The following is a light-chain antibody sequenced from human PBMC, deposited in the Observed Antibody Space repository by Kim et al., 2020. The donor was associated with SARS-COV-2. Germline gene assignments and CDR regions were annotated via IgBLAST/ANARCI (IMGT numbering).Light chain of an antibody. J-gene: IGKJ1*01. V-gene: IGKV3-20*01. CDR3: QQYGNSPRT. Sequence: SPGETATLPSRASQSVPSDYVAWYQQKPGQAPRLLIYGASSRATGIPDRFSGSVSGTDFTLTISRLEPEDFAVYYCQQYGNSPRTFGQGTKVDIK. CDR2: GAS. CDR1: QSVPSDY.